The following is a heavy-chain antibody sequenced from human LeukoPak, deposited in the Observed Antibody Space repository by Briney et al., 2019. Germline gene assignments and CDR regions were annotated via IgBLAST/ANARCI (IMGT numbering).Heavy chain of an antibody. CDR2: ISGSGGST. V-gene: IGHV3-23*01. J-gene: IGHJ3*02. Sequence: GGSLRLSCAASGFTFSSYAMSWVRQAPGKGLEWVSAISGSGGSTYYADSVKGRFTISRDNSKNTLYLQMNSLRAEDTAVYYCAKDLPIQLWPDDAFDIWGQGTMVTVYS. CDR1: GFTFSSYA. CDR3: AKDLPIQLWPDDAFDI. D-gene: IGHD5-18*01.